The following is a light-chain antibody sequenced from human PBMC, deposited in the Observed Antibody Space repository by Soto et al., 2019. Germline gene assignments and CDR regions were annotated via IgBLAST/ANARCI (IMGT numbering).Light chain of an antibody. J-gene: IGKJ4*01. Sequence: EVVLTQSPATLSLSPGERATLSCRASQSISNFLAWYQQRPGQTPRLLIYDSSIRAAGFPARFSGSGSGTDIPLTINILEPEDFAVYFSQQRSRRPLTFGGGNKVEI. CDR1: QSISNF. CDR2: DSS. V-gene: IGKV3-11*01. CDR3: QQRSRRPLT.